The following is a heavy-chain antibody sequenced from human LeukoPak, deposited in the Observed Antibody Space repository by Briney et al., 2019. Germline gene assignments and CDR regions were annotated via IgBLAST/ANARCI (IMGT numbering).Heavy chain of an antibody. V-gene: IGHV1-2*02. J-gene: IGHJ5*02. D-gene: IGHD2-15*01. Sequence: ASVKVSCKASGYTFTGYYMHWVRQAPGQGLEWMGWINPNSGGTNYAQKFQGRVTMTRDTSISTAYMELSRLRSDDTAVYYCARDVGYCSGRSCYSTRFDPWGQGTLVTVSS. CDR3: ARDVGYCSGRSCYSTRFDP. CDR2: INPNSGGT. CDR1: GYTFTGYY.